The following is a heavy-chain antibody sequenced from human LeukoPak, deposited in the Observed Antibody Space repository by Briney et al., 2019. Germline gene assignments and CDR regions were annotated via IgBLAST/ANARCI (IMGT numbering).Heavy chain of an antibody. CDR1: GYTFTGYY. J-gene: IGHJ5*02. V-gene: IGHV1-2*02. CDR3: AREGGIAAAGTGFWFDP. D-gene: IGHD6-13*01. Sequence: GASVKVSCKASGYTFTGYYMHWVRQAPGQGLEWMGWINPNSGGTNYAQKFQGRVTMTRDTSISTAYMELSRLRSDDTAVYYCAREGGIAAAGTGFWFDPWGQGTLVTVYS. CDR2: INPNSGGT.